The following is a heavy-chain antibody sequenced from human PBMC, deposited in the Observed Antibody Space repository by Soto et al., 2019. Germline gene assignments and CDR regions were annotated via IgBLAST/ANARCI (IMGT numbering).Heavy chain of an antibody. CDR3: AREWERGIAAVQNWFDP. CDR1: GYTFTSYY. CDR2: INPSGGST. J-gene: IGHJ5*02. V-gene: IGHV1-46*03. Sequence: AASETVSCKASGYTFTSYYMHWVRKAPGQGLEWMGIINPSGGSTSYAQKFQGRDTMTRDTSTSTVYMELSSLRSEDTAVYYCAREWERGIAAVQNWFDPWGQGTLVTVSS. D-gene: IGHD6-13*01.